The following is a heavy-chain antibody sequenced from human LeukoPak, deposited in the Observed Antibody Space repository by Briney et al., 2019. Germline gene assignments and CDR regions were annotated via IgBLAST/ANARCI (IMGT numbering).Heavy chain of an antibody. V-gene: IGHV4-34*01. Sequence: SETLSLTCAVSGGSLSGYYWTWIRQPPGKGLEWIGEINHSGSTNYNPSLKSRVTISVDTSRKQFFLRLSSVTAADTAMYYCARGGRSGWYYFDYWGQGTLVTVSS. CDR1: GGSLSGYY. CDR3: ARGGRSGWYYFDY. J-gene: IGHJ4*02. CDR2: INHSGST. D-gene: IGHD6-19*01.